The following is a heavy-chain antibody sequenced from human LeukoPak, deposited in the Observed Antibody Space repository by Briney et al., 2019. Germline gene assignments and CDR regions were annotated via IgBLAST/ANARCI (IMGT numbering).Heavy chain of an antibody. CDR2: IKQDGSEK. CDR3: ARDKSCSSTSCQKYYIDY. CDR1: GFTFSSYW. J-gene: IGHJ4*02. V-gene: IGHV3-7*03. Sequence: PGGSLRLSCAASGFTFSSYWISWVRQAPGKGLEWVANIKQDGSEKYYVDSVEGRFTISRDNAKNSLYLQMNSLRAEDTAIYYCARDKSCSSTSCQKYYIDYWGQGTLVTVSS. D-gene: IGHD2-2*01.